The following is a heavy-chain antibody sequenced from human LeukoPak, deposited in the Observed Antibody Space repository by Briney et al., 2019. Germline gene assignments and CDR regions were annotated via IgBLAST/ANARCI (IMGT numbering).Heavy chain of an antibody. CDR1: GGTFSSYA. V-gene: IGHV1-69*04. CDR2: IIPIFGIA. Sequence: SVKVSCKASGGTFSSYAISWVRQAPGQGLEWMGRIIPIFGIANYAQKFQGRVTITADKSTSTAYMELSSLRSEDTAVYYCARGGPGTTRYYYYYGMDVWGQGTTVTVSS. CDR3: ARGGPGTTRYYYYYGMDV. J-gene: IGHJ6*02. D-gene: IGHD1-1*01.